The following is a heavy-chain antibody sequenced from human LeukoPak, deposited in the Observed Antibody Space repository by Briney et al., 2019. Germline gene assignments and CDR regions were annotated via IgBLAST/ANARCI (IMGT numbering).Heavy chain of an antibody. CDR1: GGSISTYY. Sequence: PSETLSLTCTVSGGSISTYYWSWIRQPPGKGLEWIGYIYYSGNTNYNPSLKSRVTISEDTSKNQFSLKLSSVTAADTAVYYCARGFGSSWYVSQHWGQGTLVIVSS. V-gene: IGHV4-59*01. CDR2: IYYSGNT. D-gene: IGHD6-13*01. J-gene: IGHJ1*01. CDR3: ARGFGSSWYVSQH.